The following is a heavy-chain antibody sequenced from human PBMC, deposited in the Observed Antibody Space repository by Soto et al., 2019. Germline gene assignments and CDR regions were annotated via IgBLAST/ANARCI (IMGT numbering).Heavy chain of an antibody. CDR1: GGSISNYY. CDR2: IYTSGTT. Sequence: QVQLQESGPGQVKPSETLSLTCTVSGGSISNYYWSWIRQPAGKGLEWIGRIYTSGTTSYNPSLKSRVTMSVDTSRNQLSLKVSSVIAADTAVYYCARDGGIAAQVDYYYYGMDVWGQGTTVTVSS. V-gene: IGHV4-4*07. J-gene: IGHJ6*02. CDR3: ARDGGIAAQVDYYYYGMDV. D-gene: IGHD6-13*01.